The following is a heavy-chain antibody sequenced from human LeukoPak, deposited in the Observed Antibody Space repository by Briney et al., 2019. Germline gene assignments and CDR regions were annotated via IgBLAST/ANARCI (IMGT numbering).Heavy chain of an antibody. CDR2: IYYSGTT. CDR1: SGSISSGLYY. V-gene: IGHV4-39*01. CDR3: ARLWSTDCSGGSCPHQPNS. D-gene: IGHD2-15*01. J-gene: IGHJ4*02. Sequence: SETLSLTCTVSSGSISSGLYYWGWIRQPPGKGLEWIGSIYYSGTTYYNPSLKSRVTISVDTSKNQFSLNLRSVTAADTAMYYCARLWSTDCSGGSCPHQPNSWGQGTLVTVSS.